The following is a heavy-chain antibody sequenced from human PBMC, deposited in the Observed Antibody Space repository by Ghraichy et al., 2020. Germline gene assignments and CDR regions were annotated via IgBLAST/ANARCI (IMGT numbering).Heavy chain of an antibody. V-gene: IGHV4-59*01. Sequence: LNISCTVSGGSLSYYYWSWIRQPPGKGLEWIAYIYFTGTTNYNPSLKSRVAISLDTSKNLFSLNLSSVTAADTAIYYCARYDSGGYEGGLPDYWGQGILVTVSS. CDR3: ARYDSGGYEGGLPDY. D-gene: IGHD3-10*01. CDR1: GGSLSYYY. J-gene: IGHJ4*02. CDR2: IYFTGTT.